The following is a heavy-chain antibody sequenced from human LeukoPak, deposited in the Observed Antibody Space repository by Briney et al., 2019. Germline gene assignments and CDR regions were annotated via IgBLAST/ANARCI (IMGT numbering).Heavy chain of an antibody. Sequence: QPGGSLRLSCAASGFTVSSNYMSWVRQAPGKGLEWVSVIYSGGSTYYADSVKGRFTISRDDSKNTLYLQMNSLRAEDTAVYYCARLSIVVMVSAPDAFDMWGQGTMVTVSS. CDR1: GFTVSSNY. D-gene: IGHD2-8*01. J-gene: IGHJ3*02. CDR3: ARLSIVVMVSAPDAFDM. V-gene: IGHV3-53*01. CDR2: IYSGGST.